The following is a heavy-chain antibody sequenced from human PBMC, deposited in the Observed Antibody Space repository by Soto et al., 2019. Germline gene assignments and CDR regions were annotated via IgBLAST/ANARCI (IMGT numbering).Heavy chain of an antibody. CDR3: ARDGEPGYAFWSGPLGGGRFDP. D-gene: IGHD3-3*01. J-gene: IGHJ5*02. Sequence: QVQLVQSGAEVKKPGSSVNVSCKTSGATFGNTAVTWVRQAPGQGPEWMGGIVPMFGTANYAQKFQGRVTITADESTNTAYMELSSLRSDDTAVYYCARDGEPGYAFWSGPLGGGRFDPWGQGTLVTVSS. CDR2: IVPMFGTA. CDR1: GATFGNTA. V-gene: IGHV1-69*12.